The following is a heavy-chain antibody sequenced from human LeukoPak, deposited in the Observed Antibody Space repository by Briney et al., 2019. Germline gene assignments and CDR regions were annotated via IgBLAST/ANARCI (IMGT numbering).Heavy chain of an antibody. CDR2: INPNSGGT. J-gene: IGHJ6*03. CDR1: GYTFTGYY. V-gene: IGHV1-2*02. Sequence: ASVTVSCKASGYTFTGYYMHWVRQAPGQGLEWMGWINPNSGGTNYAQTFQGRVTMTRDTSISTAYMELSRLRSDDTAVYYCARDGLDCSSTSCYGDYYYYMDVWGKGTTVTVSS. D-gene: IGHD2-2*01. CDR3: ARDGLDCSSTSCYGDYYYYMDV.